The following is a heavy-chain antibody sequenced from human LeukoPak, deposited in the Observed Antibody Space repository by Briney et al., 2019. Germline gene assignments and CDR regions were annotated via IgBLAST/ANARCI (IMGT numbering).Heavy chain of an antibody. D-gene: IGHD5-24*01. Sequence: GGSLRLSCAASGFTFSKCGMSWVRQAPGKGLEWVSVLSASGGSTYYADSVKGRFTISRDNSKNTLYLQMKSLRADDTAVYYCAKTRGDGYKDSFDYWGQGTLVTVSS. V-gene: IGHV3-23*01. J-gene: IGHJ4*02. CDR3: AKTRGDGYKDSFDY. CDR2: LSASGGST. CDR1: GFTFSKCG.